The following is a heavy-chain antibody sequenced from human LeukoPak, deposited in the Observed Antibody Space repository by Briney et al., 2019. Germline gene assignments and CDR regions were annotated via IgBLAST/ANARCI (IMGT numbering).Heavy chain of an antibody. CDR1: GFTFSSYW. Sequence: GGSLRLSCAASGFTFSSYWMSWVRQAPGKGLEWVANIKQDGSEKYYVDSVKGRFTISRDNAKNSLYLQMNSLRAEDTAVYYCARDGDVVVPAALDYWGQGTLVTVSS. V-gene: IGHV3-7*01. J-gene: IGHJ4*02. CDR3: ARDGDVVVPAALDY. CDR2: IKQDGSEK. D-gene: IGHD2-2*01.